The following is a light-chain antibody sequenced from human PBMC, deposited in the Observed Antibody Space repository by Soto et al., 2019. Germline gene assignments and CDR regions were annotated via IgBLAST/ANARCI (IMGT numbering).Light chain of an antibody. CDR2: DVS. CDR3: CSYAGSYTFGV. V-gene: IGLV2-11*01. CDR1: SSDVGGYNY. Sequence: QSVLTQPRSVSGSPGQSVTISCTGTSSDVGGYNYVSWHQQHPGKAPKLMMYDVSKRPSGVPDRFSGSKFGNTASLTISGLQAEDEADYYCCSYAGSYTFGVFGTGTKVTVL. J-gene: IGLJ1*01.